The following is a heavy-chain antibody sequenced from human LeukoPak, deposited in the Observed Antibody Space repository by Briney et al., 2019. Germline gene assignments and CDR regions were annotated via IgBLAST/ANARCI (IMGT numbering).Heavy chain of an antibody. V-gene: IGHV1-69*05. D-gene: IGHD4-23*01. CDR3: ARHYGGNSDPFDY. Sequence: SVKVSCKASGGTFSSYAISWVRQAPGQGLEWMGRIIPIFGTANYAQKFQGRVTITTDESTSTAYMELSSLRSEDTAVYYCARHYGGNSDPFDYWGQGTLVTVSS. CDR1: GGTFSSYA. CDR2: IIPIFGTA. J-gene: IGHJ4*02.